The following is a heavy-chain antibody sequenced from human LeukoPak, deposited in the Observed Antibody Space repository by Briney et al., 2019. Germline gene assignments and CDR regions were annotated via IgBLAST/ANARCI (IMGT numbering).Heavy chain of an antibody. D-gene: IGHD1-14*01. V-gene: IGHV4-59*08. Sequence: PSETLSLTCTVSGGSISSYYWSWIRQPPGKGLEWIGYIYYSGSTNYNPSLKSRVTISVDTSKNQFSLKLSSVTAADTAVYYCARLSNQGYFDYWGQGTLVTVSS. CDR3: ARLSNQGYFDY. CDR2: IYYSGST. CDR1: GGSISSYY. J-gene: IGHJ4*02.